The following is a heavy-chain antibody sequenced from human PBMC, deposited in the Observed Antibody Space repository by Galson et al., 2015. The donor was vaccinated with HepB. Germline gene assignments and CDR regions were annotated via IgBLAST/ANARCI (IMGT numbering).Heavy chain of an antibody. V-gene: IGHV4-4*02. CDR2: IFISVPT. D-gene: IGHD2-15*01. J-gene: IGHJ3*02. Sequence: SETLSLTCAVSGDSISSRNGWSWVRQPPGKGLEWNGEIFISVPTNHKPSLKSRVTISIDKSKNDFCLKLNSVTAADTAVYYCAREGSAHADAFDIWGQGTMVIVSS. CDR1: GDSISSRNG. CDR3: AREGSAHADAFDI.